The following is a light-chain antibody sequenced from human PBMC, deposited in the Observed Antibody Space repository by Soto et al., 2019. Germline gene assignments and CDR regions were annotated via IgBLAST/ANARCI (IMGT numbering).Light chain of an antibody. Sequence: EIVLTQSPGTLSLSPGERATLSCRDSQSVSSNYLAWYQQKPGQAPRLLIYGSSSRATGVPDRFGGSGYGTDFTLTISRLEPEDFAVYYCHQYGSSPRSFGQGTPVEIK. J-gene: IGKJ1*01. CDR1: QSVSSNY. V-gene: IGKV3-20*01. CDR2: GSS. CDR3: HQYGSSPRS.